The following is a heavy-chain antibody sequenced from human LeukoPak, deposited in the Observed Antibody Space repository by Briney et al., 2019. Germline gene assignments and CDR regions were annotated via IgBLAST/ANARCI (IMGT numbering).Heavy chain of an antibody. V-gene: IGHV3-33*06. CDR1: GFNFSSYG. CDR2: IWYDGSNK. CDR3: AKEQFNRYYYGSGNYPSFDY. J-gene: IGHJ4*02. Sequence: GSSLRLSCAASGFNFSSYGMHWVRQAPGKGLEGVAVIWYDGSNKYYADSVKGRFTISRDNSKNTLYLQMNSLRAEDTAVYYCAKEQFNRYYYGSGNYPSFDYWGQGTLVTVSS. D-gene: IGHD3-10*01.